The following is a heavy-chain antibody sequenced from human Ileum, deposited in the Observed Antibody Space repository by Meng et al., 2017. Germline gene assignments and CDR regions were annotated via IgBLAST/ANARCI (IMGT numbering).Heavy chain of an antibody. J-gene: IGHJ4*02. Sequence: QVELRESGPGLVETSGTLCITGVVSGDSICSSNWWNRVRQPPGKVLEWIREIFHTGSTNYNPSLKSRVTISADKSKNQFSLNLSSVTAEDTAVYYCATNKNKKIDYWGQGTLVTVSS. D-gene: IGHD2/OR15-2a*01. V-gene: IGHV4-4*02. CDR3: ATNKNKKIDY. CDR1: GDSICSSNW. CDR2: IFHTGST.